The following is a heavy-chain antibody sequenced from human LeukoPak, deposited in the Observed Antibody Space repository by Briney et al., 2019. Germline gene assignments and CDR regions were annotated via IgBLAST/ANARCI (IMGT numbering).Heavy chain of an antibody. D-gene: IGHD3-16*01. V-gene: IGHV1-2*02. J-gene: IGHJ4*02. CDR1: GYTFTAYH. CDR2: IYPPTGGT. Sequence: ASVKVSCKTSGYTFTAYHVHWVRQAPGQGLEFMGWIYPPTGGTVLAEKFQGRVIMTRDTSITTAYMELSGLNFDDTAVYYCVRENWYYDHWGQGTLDTVSS. CDR3: VRENWYYDH.